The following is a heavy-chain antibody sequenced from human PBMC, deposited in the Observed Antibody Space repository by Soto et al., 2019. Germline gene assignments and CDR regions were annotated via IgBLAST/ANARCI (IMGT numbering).Heavy chain of an antibody. CDR2: ISGSGGST. D-gene: IGHD3-16*02. CDR3: ANTGLGISNGTFGGVIVGYRAPINFDY. V-gene: IGHV3-23*01. Sequence: GGSLRLSCAASGFTFSSYAMSWVRQAPGKGLEWVSAISGSGGSTYYADSVKGRFTISRDNSKNTLYLQMNSLRAEDTAVYYCANTGLGISNGTFGGVIVGYRAPINFDYWGQGTLVTVSS. CDR1: GFTFSSYA. J-gene: IGHJ4*02.